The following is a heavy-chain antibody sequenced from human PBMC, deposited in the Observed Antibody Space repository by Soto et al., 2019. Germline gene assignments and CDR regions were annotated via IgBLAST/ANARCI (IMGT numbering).Heavy chain of an antibody. J-gene: IGHJ4*02. V-gene: IGHV2-5*02. CDR3: AHRPALGYCSTSSCYRPYYFDY. CDR2: IYWVDDK. CDR1: GFSLSTSGVG. D-gene: IGHD2-2*02. Sequence: QITLKESGPALVKPTQTLTLTCTFSGFSLSTSGVGVGWIRQPPGEALEWLALIYWVDDKRYSSSLKSRLTITKDTSKNQVVLTMTNVDPVDTATYYCAHRPALGYCSTSSCYRPYYFDYWGQGTRVTVSP.